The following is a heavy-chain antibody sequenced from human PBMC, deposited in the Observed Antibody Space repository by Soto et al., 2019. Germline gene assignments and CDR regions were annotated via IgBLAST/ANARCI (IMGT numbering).Heavy chain of an antibody. J-gene: IGHJ4*02. CDR3: ARDSGGYYEPLFDY. V-gene: IGHV3-74*01. D-gene: IGHD3-22*01. CDR2: INSDGSST. Sequence: EVQLVESGGGLVQPGGSLRLSCAASGFTFSRYWMHWVRQAPGKGLVWVSRINSDGSSTSYADSVKSRFTISRDNAKNTLYLQMNSLRAEDTAVYYCARDSGGYYEPLFDYWGQGTLVTVSS. CDR1: GFTFSRYW.